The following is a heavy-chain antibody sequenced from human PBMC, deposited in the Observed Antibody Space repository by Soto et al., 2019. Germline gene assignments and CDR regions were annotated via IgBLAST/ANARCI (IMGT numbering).Heavy chain of an antibody. CDR3: TRNPSGSSSDY. D-gene: IGHD6-13*01. CDR2: IRSKANSYAT. CDR1: GFTFSGSA. J-gene: IGHJ4*02. V-gene: IGHV3-73*01. Sequence: GSLRLSCAASGFTFSGSAMHWVRPASGKGMKWVGRIRSKANSYATAYAASVKGRFTISRDDSKNTAYLQMNSLKTEDTAVYFCTRNPSGSSSDYWCQATLVTVS.